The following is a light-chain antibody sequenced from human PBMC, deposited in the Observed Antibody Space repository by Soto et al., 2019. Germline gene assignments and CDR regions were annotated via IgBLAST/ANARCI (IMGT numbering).Light chain of an antibody. Sequence: EIVLTQSPGPLSSSPGEIATLSCRASQSVSSTYLAWYQQKPGQAPRLLISAASNRATGIPDRFSGSGSGTDFALTISRLEPEDFAVYYCQQYCSSSWTFGQGTRVEI. J-gene: IGKJ1*01. CDR2: AAS. V-gene: IGKV3-20*01. CDR1: QSVSSTY. CDR3: QQYCSSSWT.